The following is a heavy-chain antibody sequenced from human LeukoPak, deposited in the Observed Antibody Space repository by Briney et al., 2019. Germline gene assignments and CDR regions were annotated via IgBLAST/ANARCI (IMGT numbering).Heavy chain of an antibody. D-gene: IGHD1-26*01. CDR3: AKGAWELGDY. J-gene: IGHJ4*02. V-gene: IGHV4-31*03. CDR2: IYYTGST. Sequence: SQTLSLTCTVSGGSISSGGYYWSWIRQHPGKGLEWIGYIYYTGSTYSNPSLKSRITISIDTSKNQFSLKLTSVTAEDTAVYYCAKGAWELGDYWGQGTLVTVSS. CDR1: GGSISSGGYY.